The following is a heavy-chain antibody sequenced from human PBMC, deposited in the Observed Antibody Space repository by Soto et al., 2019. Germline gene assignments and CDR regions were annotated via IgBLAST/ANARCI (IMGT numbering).Heavy chain of an antibody. CDR2: ISPNSGRT. J-gene: IGHJ6*02. D-gene: IGHD3-10*01. Sequence: QEQLVQSGAEVKKPGASVKVSCKASGYTFTEYYIHWVRQAPGRGLEWMGWISPNSGRTKSAQKFQGWVTMTEDTSIATVYMELNGLKSDDTAIYFCARRFGAAGDYFYGLDVWGQGTAVIVSS. CDR3: ARRFGAAGDYFYGLDV. V-gene: IGHV1-2*04. CDR1: GYTFTEYY.